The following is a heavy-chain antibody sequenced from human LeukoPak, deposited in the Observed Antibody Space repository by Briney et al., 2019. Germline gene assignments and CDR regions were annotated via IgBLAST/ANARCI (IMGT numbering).Heavy chain of an antibody. D-gene: IGHD2-2*01. CDR2: ISGSGGST. CDR3: AKLAQYQLLKDWFDP. V-gene: IGHV3-23*01. J-gene: IGHJ5*02. Sequence: GGSLRLSCAASGFTFSSYAMSWVRQAPGKGLEWVSAISGSGGSTYYADPVKGRFTISRDNSKNTLYLQMNSLGAEDTAVYYCAKLAQYQLLKDWFDPWGQGTLVTVSS. CDR1: GFTFSSYA.